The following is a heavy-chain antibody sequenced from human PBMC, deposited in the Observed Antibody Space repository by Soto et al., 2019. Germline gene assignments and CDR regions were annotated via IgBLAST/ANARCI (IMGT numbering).Heavy chain of an antibody. D-gene: IGHD3-22*01. J-gene: IGHJ6*02. CDR1: GFTFSSYA. V-gene: IGHV3-64*02. CDR2: ISSNGGST. Sequence: PGGSLRLSCAASGFTFSSYAMHWVRQAPGKRLEYVSAISSNGGSTYYADSVKGRFTISRDNSKNTLYLQMGSLRAEDMAVYYCARGGFSSGYYGYYYYYGMDVWGQGTTVTVSS. CDR3: ARGGFSSGYYGYYYYYGMDV.